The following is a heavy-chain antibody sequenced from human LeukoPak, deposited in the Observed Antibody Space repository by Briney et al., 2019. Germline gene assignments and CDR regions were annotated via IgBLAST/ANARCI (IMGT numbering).Heavy chain of an antibody. Sequence: SETLSLTCTVSGGSISSYYWSWIRQPAGKGLELIGRIYSSGSTNYDPSLKSRVTMSVDTSKNQFSLKLSSVTAADTAVYYCARSKAYYDSSGYANDCWGQGTLVTVSS. CDR3: ARSKAYYDSSGYANDC. CDR2: IYSSGST. J-gene: IGHJ4*02. CDR1: GGSISSYY. V-gene: IGHV4-4*07. D-gene: IGHD3-22*01.